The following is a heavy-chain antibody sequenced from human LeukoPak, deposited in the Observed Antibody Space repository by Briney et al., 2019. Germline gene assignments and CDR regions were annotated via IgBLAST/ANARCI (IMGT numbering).Heavy chain of an antibody. CDR2: IYTSGST. D-gene: IGHD3-3*01. CDR1: GGSISSYY. V-gene: IGHV4-4*07. Sequence: SETLSLTCTVSGGSISSYYWSWIRQPAGKGLEWIGRIYTSGSTNYNPSLKSRVTMSVDTSKNQFSLKLSSVTAADTAVYYCARAFNYDFWTGIDYMDVWGKGTTVTVSS. CDR3: ARAFNYDFWTGIDYMDV. J-gene: IGHJ6*03.